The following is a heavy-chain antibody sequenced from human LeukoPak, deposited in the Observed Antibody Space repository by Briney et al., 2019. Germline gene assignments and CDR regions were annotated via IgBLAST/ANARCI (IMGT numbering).Heavy chain of an antibody. Sequence: GRSLTLSCAASGFTLSSYAMHWVRQAPGKGLEWVAVISYDGSNKYYADSVKGRFTISRDNSKNTLYLQMNSLRAEDTAVYYCARDAGKVDYWGQGTLVTVSS. D-gene: IGHD6-13*01. V-gene: IGHV3-30-3*01. CDR3: ARDAGKVDY. CDR1: GFTLSSYA. J-gene: IGHJ4*02. CDR2: ISYDGSNK.